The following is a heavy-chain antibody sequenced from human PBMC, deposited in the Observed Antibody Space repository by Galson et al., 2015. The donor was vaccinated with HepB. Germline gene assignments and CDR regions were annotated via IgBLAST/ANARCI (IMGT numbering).Heavy chain of an antibody. CDR2: LTSDSNDI. CDR3: VKGNGIAVAAFDL. D-gene: IGHD6-19*01. Sequence: SLRLSCAASGFTFSSYSMNWVRQAPGKGLEWVSGLTSDSNDIDYVDSVKGRFTISRDNAKNSLYLQMNSLRPEDTALYYCVKGNGIAVAAFDLWGQGTQVTVSS. V-gene: IGHV3-9*01. CDR1: GFTFSSYS. J-gene: IGHJ5*02.